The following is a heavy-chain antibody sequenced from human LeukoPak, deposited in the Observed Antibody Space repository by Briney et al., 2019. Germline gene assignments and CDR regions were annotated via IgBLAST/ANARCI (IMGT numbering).Heavy chain of an antibody. CDR2: INHSGST. Sequence: PSETLSLTCTVSGASISDGSYSWGWIRQPPGKGLEWIGEINHSGSTNYNPSLKSRVTISVDTSKNQFSLKLSSVTAADTAVYYCARGRNSGSYYNYWGQGTLVTVSS. CDR1: GASISDGSYS. D-gene: IGHD1-26*01. V-gene: IGHV4-34*01. CDR3: ARGRNSGSYYNY. J-gene: IGHJ4*02.